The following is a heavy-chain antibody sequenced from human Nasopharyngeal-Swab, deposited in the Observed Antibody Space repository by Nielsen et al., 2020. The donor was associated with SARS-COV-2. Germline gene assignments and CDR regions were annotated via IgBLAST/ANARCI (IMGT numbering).Heavy chain of an antibody. CDR2: ITGSGGTT. Sequence: WIRQPPGKGLEWLSSITGSGGTTYYTDSVKGRFTISRDNSRNTLYLQMNSLRAKDTAIYYCAGGSSGYSYAFDIWGQGTMVTVSS. V-gene: IGHV3-23*01. CDR3: AGGSSGYSYAFDI. J-gene: IGHJ3*02. D-gene: IGHD3-22*01.